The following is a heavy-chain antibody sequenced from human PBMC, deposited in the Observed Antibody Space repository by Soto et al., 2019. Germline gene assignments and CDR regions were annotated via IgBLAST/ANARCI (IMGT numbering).Heavy chain of an antibody. Sequence: GESLKMSCEGSGYSLTTHWINWVRQMPGKGLEWMGSICPSESDSKYSPSFQGHVTMSADKSISTAYLQWSSLKASDTAIYYCAIHNGTTTGMDVWGQGTTVTVSS. J-gene: IGHJ6*02. D-gene: IGHD1-7*01. CDR2: ICPSESDS. CDR3: AIHNGTTTGMDV. V-gene: IGHV5-51*01. CDR1: GYSLTTHW.